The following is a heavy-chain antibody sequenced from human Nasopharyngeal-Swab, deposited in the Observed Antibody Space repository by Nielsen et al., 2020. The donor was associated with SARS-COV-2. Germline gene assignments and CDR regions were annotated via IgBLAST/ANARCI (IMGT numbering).Heavy chain of an antibody. CDR1: GDSIAYSTFY. V-gene: IGHV4-39*01. CDR3: VRSSSWYYFDY. J-gene: IGHJ4*02. CDR2: IYYNGNT. Sequence: SETLSLTCTGSGDSIAYSTFYWGWLRQPPGKGLEWIGNIYYNGNTYQNPSLKRRLTISVDKSKNQFSLQLSSVTAADTAVYYCVRSSSWYYFDYWAQGTQVTVSS. D-gene: IGHD6-13*01.